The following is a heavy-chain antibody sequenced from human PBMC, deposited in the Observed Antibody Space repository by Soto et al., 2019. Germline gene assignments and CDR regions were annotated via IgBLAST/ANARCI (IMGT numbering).Heavy chain of an antibody. CDR1: GGSFSGYY. Sequence: SETLSLTCAVYGGSFSGYYWSWIRQPPGKGLEWIGEISHSGSTNYNPSLKSRVTIPVDTSKNQFSLKLSSVTAADTAVYYCARAVAVVAANVDWFDPWGQGTLVTVSS. V-gene: IGHV4-34*01. D-gene: IGHD2-15*01. J-gene: IGHJ5*02. CDR2: ISHSGST. CDR3: ARAVAVVAANVDWFDP.